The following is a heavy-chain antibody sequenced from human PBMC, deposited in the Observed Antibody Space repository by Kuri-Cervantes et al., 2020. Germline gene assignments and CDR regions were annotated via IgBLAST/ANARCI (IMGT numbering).Heavy chain of an antibody. V-gene: IGHV3-11*01. CDR2: LSNSGNTI. J-gene: IGHJ4*02. D-gene: IGHD6-19*01. CDR1: GFIFSDYY. Sequence: GESLKISCAASGFIFSDYYMSWIRQAPGKGLEWVSYLSNSGNTIYYADSVKGRFTISRDTAKTSLYLQMNSLRAEDTAVYYCARRGSGWSFDYWGQGTLVTVSS. CDR3: ARRGSGWSFDY.